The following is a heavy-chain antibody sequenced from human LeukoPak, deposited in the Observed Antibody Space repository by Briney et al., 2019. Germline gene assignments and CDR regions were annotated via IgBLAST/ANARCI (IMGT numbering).Heavy chain of an antibody. D-gene: IGHD2-2*01. Sequence: GGSLRLSCAASGFTFSSYAMSWVRQAPGKGLEWVSAISGSGGSTYYADSVKGRFTISRDNSKNTLYLQMNSLRAEDTAVYYCAKDLLAIRTSCSWDYWGQGTLVTVSS. CDR2: ISGSGGST. J-gene: IGHJ4*02. CDR3: AKDLLAIRTSCSWDY. CDR1: GFTFSSYA. V-gene: IGHV3-23*01.